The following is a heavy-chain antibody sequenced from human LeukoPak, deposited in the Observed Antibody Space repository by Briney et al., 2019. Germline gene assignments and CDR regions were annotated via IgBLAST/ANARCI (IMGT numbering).Heavy chain of an antibody. J-gene: IGHJ4*02. CDR2: ISASGGTT. D-gene: IGHD2-2*03. CDR3: AMDRGY. Sequence: PGGFLRLSCGASGFTITTYPMTWVRQAPGKGLEWVSAISASGGTTYYADSVKGRFTISRDNSKNTVYLQMNSLRAEDTAVYFCAMDRGYWGQGTLVTVSS. V-gene: IGHV3-23*01. CDR1: GFTITTYP.